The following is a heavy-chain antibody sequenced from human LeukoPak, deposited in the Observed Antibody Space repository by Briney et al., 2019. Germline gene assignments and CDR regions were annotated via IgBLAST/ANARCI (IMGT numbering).Heavy chain of an antibody. Sequence: SETLSLTCSVSGGSISTPDYYWNWIRQPPGKGLEWIGRISYTGSTYYNPSLRSRVTTSVDTSKNQFSLELGSLTAADTAVYYCARRAIPAAGTFDPWGQGTLVTVSS. V-gene: IGHV4-39*01. CDR1: GGSISTPDYY. CDR3: ARRAIPAAGTFDP. J-gene: IGHJ5*02. D-gene: IGHD6-13*01. CDR2: ISYTGST.